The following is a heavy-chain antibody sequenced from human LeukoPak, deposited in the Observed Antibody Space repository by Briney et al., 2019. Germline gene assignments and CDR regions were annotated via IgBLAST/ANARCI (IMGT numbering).Heavy chain of an antibody. CDR2: IYYSGST. CDR1: GNSISSSSYY. J-gene: IGHJ4*02. Sequence: SETLSLTCTVSGNSISSSSYYWVWIRQPPGKGLEWIGYIYYSGSTYYNPSLKSRVTISVDTSKNQFSLKLSSVTAADTAVYYCARLSDVDGYNYGLFDYWGQGTLVTVSS. CDR3: ARLSDVDGYNYGLFDY. D-gene: IGHD5-24*01. V-gene: IGHV4-61*05.